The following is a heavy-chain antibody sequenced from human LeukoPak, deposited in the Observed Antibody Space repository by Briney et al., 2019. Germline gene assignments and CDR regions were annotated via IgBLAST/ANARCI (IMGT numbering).Heavy chain of an antibody. CDR3: ARVVGASNYYYGMDV. V-gene: IGHV3-48*04. CDR1: GFTFSSYT. Sequence: GGSLRLSCVASGFTFSSYTMNWIRQAPGKGLEWVSYISSSGSTIYYADSVKGRFTISRDNAKNSLYLQMNSLRAEDTAVYYCARVVGASNYYYGMDVWGQGTTVTVSS. D-gene: IGHD1-26*01. CDR2: ISSSGSTI. J-gene: IGHJ6*02.